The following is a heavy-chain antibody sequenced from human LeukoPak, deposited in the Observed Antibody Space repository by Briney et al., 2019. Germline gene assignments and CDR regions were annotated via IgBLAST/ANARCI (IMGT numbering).Heavy chain of an antibody. D-gene: IGHD2-21*01. V-gene: IGHV3-21*01. CDR3: ARGSVGDFDY. CDR1: GFTFSTYI. J-gene: IGHJ4*02. CDR2: ISVSNTYI. Sequence: GGSLRLSGAASGFTFSTYIMNWVRQAPGKGLEWVSSISVSNTYIYYTDSLKGRFTVSRDNAKNSLYLQMNSLRAEDTAVYYCARGSVGDFDYWGQGILVTVSS.